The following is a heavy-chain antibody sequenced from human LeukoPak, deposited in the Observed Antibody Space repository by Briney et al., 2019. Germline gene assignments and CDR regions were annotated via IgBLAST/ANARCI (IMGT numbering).Heavy chain of an antibody. Sequence: RASETLSLTCAVSGGSISSRNWWSWVRQAPGKGLEWVSGINWNGGSTGYADSVKGRFTISRDNAKNSLYLQMNSLRAEDTALYYCARGYSSSWRPNWFDPWGQGTLVTVSS. V-gene: IGHV3-20*04. J-gene: IGHJ5*02. D-gene: IGHD6-13*01. CDR3: ARGYSSSWRPNWFDP. CDR1: GGSISSRNW. CDR2: INWNGGST.